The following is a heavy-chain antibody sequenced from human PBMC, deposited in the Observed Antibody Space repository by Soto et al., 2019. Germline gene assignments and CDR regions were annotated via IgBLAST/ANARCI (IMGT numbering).Heavy chain of an antibody. Sequence: EVQLVESGGGLVQPGGSLKLSCAASGLTFSGSAMHWVRQASGKGPEWVGRIRSKANSYATEYAASVKGRFTISRDDSKNTAYLQMNSLKTEDTAVYYCTRHADLGYCSSTSCYDFDYWGQGTLVTVSS. CDR2: IRSKANSYAT. CDR1: GLTFSGSA. J-gene: IGHJ4*02. D-gene: IGHD2-2*01. V-gene: IGHV3-73*01. CDR3: TRHADLGYCSSTSCYDFDY.